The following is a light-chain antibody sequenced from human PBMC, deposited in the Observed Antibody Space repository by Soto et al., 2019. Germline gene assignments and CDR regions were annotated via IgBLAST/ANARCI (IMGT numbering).Light chain of an antibody. CDR1: QTVNNNNY. Sequence: EILLTQSPGTLSLSPGERATLSCRASQTVNNNNYLAWYQQKPGQAPRLLIYGASSRATGIPDKFSGSGSGTDFTLTISRLEPEDFAVYYCQQYGGSSWTFGQGTKVGIK. CDR3: QQYGGSSWT. CDR2: GAS. V-gene: IGKV3-20*01. J-gene: IGKJ1*01.